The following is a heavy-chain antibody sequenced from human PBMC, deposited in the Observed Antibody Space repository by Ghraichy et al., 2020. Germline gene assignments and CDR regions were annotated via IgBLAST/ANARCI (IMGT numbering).Heavy chain of an antibody. CDR1: GYTFTGYY. V-gene: IGHV1-2*02. Sequence: ASVKVSCKASGYTFTGYYMHWVRQAPGQGLEWMGWINPNSGGTNYAQKFQGRVTMTRDTSISTAYMELSRLRSDDTAVYYCARDEGGLSLFDPWGQGTLVTVSS. CDR3: ARDEGGLSLFDP. CDR2: INPNSGGT. J-gene: IGHJ5*02. D-gene: IGHD3-16*01.